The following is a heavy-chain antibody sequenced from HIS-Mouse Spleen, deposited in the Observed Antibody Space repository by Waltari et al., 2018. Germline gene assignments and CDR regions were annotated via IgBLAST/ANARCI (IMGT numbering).Heavy chain of an antibody. CDR3: AKDTSGSYSDY. J-gene: IGHJ4*02. V-gene: IGHV3-30*18. CDR1: GFTFSSHG. D-gene: IGHD1-26*01. CDR2: ISYDGSNK. Sequence: QVQLVESGGGVVQPGRSLRLSCAASGFTFSSHGMHWVRQAPGKGLEWVAVISYDGSNKYYADSVKGRFTISRDNSKNTLYLQMNSLRAEDTAVYYCAKDTSGSYSDYWGQGTLVTVSS.